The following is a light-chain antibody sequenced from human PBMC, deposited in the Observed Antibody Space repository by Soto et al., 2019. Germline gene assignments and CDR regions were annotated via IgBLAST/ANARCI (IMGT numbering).Light chain of an antibody. Sequence: FGVTQSPATLSLSPGERATLSFISSQSVSSSYLAWYQQKSGQAPRLLIYGASSRATGIPDRFSGSGSGTDFTLTISRLEPEDFAVYYCQQYGSSQWTFGQGTKVDIK. CDR1: QSVSSSY. CDR3: QQYGSSQWT. J-gene: IGKJ1*01. V-gene: IGKV3-20*01. CDR2: GAS.